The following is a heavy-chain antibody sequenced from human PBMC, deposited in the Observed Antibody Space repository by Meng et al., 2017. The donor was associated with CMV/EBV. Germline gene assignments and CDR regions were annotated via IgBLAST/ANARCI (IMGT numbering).Heavy chain of an antibody. Sequence: CTVSGGYSTDSAYYWGWVRQPPGKGLEWIGSVYSGRNYYKPSLKSRLTISVDTSRNNFSLRMSSMTAADTAMYYCARISGPYYYGIDSWGQGTLVTVSS. D-gene: IGHD1-26*01. CDR1: GGYSTDSAYY. CDR2: VYSGRN. CDR3: ARISGPYYYGIDS. J-gene: IGHJ4*02. V-gene: IGHV4-39*07.